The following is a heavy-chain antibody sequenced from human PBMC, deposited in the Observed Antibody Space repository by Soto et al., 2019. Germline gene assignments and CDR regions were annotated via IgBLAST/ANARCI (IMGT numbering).Heavy chain of an antibody. V-gene: IGHV3-30*18. Sequence: PGGSLRLSCAASGFTFSSYGMHWVRQAPGKGLEWVAVISYDGSNKYYADSVKGRFTISRDNSKNTLYLQMNSLRAEDTAVYYCAKEFGPASSGSSAWGQGTLVTVSS. CDR3: AKEFGPASSGSSA. D-gene: IGHD6-19*01. CDR2: ISYDGSNK. CDR1: GFTFSSYG. J-gene: IGHJ5*02.